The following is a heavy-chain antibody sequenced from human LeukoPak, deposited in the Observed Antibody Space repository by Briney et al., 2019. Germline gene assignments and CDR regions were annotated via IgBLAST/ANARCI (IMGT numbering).Heavy chain of an antibody. Sequence: GGSLRLSCAASGFTFSSSSMNWVRQAPGKGLEWVSSINSSSSYIDYADSVKGRFTISRDNAKNSLYLQMNSLRAEDTAVYYCARDEEVLVGATRVYNWFDPWAREPWSPSPQ. CDR2: INSSSSYI. D-gene: IGHD1-26*01. CDR3: ARDEEVLVGATRVYNWFDP. V-gene: IGHV3-21*01. J-gene: IGHJ5*02. CDR1: GFTFSSSS.